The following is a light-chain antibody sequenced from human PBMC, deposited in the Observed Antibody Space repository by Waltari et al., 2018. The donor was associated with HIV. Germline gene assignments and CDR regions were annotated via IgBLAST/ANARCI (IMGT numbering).Light chain of an antibody. CDR2: SNN. CDR3: ATWDDNLNGWV. J-gene: IGLJ3*02. V-gene: IGLV1-44*01. Sequence: QSVLTQPPSASGTPGQRVTISCSGASSNIGSNTVNWYQQLPGTAPQLLIYSNNQRPSGVPARLSGSKSGTSASLAISGLQSEDEADYYCATWDDNLNGWVFGGGTKLTVL. CDR1: SSNIGSNT.